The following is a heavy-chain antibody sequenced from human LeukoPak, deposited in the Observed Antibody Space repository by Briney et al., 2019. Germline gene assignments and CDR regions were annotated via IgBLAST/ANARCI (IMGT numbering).Heavy chain of an antibody. J-gene: IGHJ4*02. V-gene: IGHV4-4*07. CDR2: IYSSGST. CDR3: ARARQQVNTIDY. D-gene: IGHD6-13*01. CDR1: GGSISSDY. Sequence: SETLSLTCTVSGGSISSDYWNWIRQPAGRGLEWIGRIYSSGSTNYSPSLGGRVTMSVDTSKNQFSLKLSSVTAADTAVYYCARARQQVNTIDYWGQGTLVTVSS.